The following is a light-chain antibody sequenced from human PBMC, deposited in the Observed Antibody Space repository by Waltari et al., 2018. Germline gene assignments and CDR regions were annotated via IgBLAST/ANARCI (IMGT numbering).Light chain of an antibody. Sequence: QTVVTQAPSLSVSPGGTVTITCALSTGSVTSTSYETRYQQTPGQPPRTLVYKGNSRSSGVPDRFSGTILGNKAALTITGAQADDESDYYCSIYMGSGIWVFGGGTKLTVL. V-gene: IGLV8-61*01. CDR3: SIYMGSGIWV. J-gene: IGLJ3*02. CDR1: TGSVTSTSY. CDR2: KGN.